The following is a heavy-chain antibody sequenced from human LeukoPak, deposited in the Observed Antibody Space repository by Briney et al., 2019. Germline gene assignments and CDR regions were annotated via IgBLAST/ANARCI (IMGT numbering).Heavy chain of an antibody. CDR1: GFTLSNAW. J-gene: IGHJ3*02. CDR2: IKNRADGGTI. CDR3: VTERAGAFET. Sequence: GGSLRLSCAASGFTLSNAWMNWVRQTPGKGMEWVGLIKNRADGGTIDYAAPVKGRFTISRDDTKNTLFLQMNSLKTEDTAFYHCVTERAGAFETWGQGTMVTVSS. V-gene: IGHV3-15*01.